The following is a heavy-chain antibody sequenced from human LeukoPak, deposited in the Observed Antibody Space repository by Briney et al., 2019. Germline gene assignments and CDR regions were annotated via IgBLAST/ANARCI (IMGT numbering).Heavy chain of an antibody. Sequence: GGSLRLSCAASGLTFSTYWMHWVRQAPGKGLVWVSRINGDGSLSYADSVKGRFTISRDNTKNMLYLQMNSLRAEDTAVYYCAGGASSTVYYWGQGTLVTVSS. V-gene: IGHV3-74*01. CDR3: AGGASSTVYY. CDR1: GLTFSTYW. J-gene: IGHJ4*02. CDR2: INGDGSL. D-gene: IGHD6-13*01.